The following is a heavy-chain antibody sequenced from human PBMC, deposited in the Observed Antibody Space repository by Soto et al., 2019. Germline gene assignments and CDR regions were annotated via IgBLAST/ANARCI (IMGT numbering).Heavy chain of an antibody. D-gene: IGHD3-16*02. Sequence: SSETLSLTCAVSGGSISSSNWWSWVRQPPGKGLEWIGEIYHSGSTNYNPSLKSRVTISVDKSKNQFSLKLSSVTAADTAVYYCARGLYYDYVWGSYRGYYFDYWGQGTLVTVSS. J-gene: IGHJ4*02. CDR3: ARGLYYDYVWGSYRGYYFDY. CDR1: GGSISSSNW. V-gene: IGHV4-4*02. CDR2: IYHSGST.